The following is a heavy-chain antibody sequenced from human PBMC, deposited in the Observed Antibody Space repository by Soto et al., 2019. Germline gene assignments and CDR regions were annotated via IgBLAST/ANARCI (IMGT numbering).Heavy chain of an antibody. CDR2: TYYTGST. CDR3: ATDSAGRGPFDP. V-gene: IGHV4-59*13. D-gene: IGHD3-10*01. CDR1: GGSFSTNY. Sequence: LSLTCTISGGSFSTNYWSWIRQAPGKGLEWIGYTYYTGSTKYNPSLKSRASISVDTSKNQFSLTLNSAAAADTAVYYCATDSAGRGPFDPWGPGILVTVSS. J-gene: IGHJ5*02.